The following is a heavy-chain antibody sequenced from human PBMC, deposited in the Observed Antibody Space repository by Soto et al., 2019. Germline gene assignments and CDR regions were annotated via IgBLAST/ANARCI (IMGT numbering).Heavy chain of an antibody. D-gene: IGHD2-2*01. CDR2: IWYDGSNK. Sequence: GGSLRLSCAASGFTFSSYGMHWVRQAPGKGLEWVAVIWYDGSNKYYADSVKGRFTISRDNSKNTLYLQMNSLRAEDTAVYYCARDSCSSTSCYLASFDYWGQGTLVTVS. CDR3: ARDSCSSTSCYLASFDY. V-gene: IGHV3-33*01. J-gene: IGHJ4*02. CDR1: GFTFSSYG.